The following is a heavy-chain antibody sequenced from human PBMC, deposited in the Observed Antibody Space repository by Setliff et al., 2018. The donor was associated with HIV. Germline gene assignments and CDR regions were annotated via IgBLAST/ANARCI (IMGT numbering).Heavy chain of an antibody. Sequence: PSETLSLTCTVSGYSISSGYYWGWIRQPPGKGLEWIGSIYHSGSTYYNPSLKSRVTISVDTSKNQFPLKLSSVTAADTAVYYCASPSSGYFDYWGQGTLVTVSS. J-gene: IGHJ4*02. V-gene: IGHV4-38-2*02. CDR2: IYHSGST. CDR1: GYSISSGYY. CDR3: ASPSSGYFDY.